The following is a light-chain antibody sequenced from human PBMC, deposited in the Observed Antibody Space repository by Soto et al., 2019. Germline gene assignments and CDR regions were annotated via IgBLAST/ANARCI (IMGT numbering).Light chain of an antibody. J-gene: IGKJ1*01. CDR3: MQGTHWPT. CDR1: HRLVHRDGYTY. V-gene: IGKV2-30*02. CDR2: KVS. Sequence: DVVLTQSPLSLPVTLGQPASISCRSSHRLVHRDGYTYLNWFQQRPGQSPRRLIYKVSNRDSRVPDRFSGSGSGTDFTLKISRVEAEDVGVYYCMQGTHWPTFGQGTKVDIK.